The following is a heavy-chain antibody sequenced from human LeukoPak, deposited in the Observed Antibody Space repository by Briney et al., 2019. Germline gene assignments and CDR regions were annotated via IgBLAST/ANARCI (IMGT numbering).Heavy chain of an antibody. CDR2: FYSGGST. J-gene: IGHJ4*02. Sequence: PSETLSLTCTVSGGSISSYYWSWIRQPAGKGLEWIGRFYSGGSTDYNPSLKSRVTMSVGTSKNQFSLELSSVTAADTAVYYCARVYSGYDLPGSLANYYFDYWGQGTLVTVSS. CDR1: GGSISSYY. D-gene: IGHD5-12*01. V-gene: IGHV4-4*07. CDR3: ARVYSGYDLPGSLANYYFDY.